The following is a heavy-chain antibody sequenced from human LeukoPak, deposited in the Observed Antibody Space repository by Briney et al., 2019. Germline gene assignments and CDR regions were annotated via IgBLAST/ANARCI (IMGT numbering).Heavy chain of an antibody. D-gene: IGHD5-12*01. CDR2: MNPNSGNT. V-gene: IGHV1-8*01. CDR3: ARKPHSGYDLDYGMDV. CDR1: GYTFTSYD. Sequence: ASVKVSCKASGYTFTSYDINWVRQATGQGLEWMGWMNPNSGNTGYAQKFQGRVTMTRNTSISTAYMELSSLRSEDTAVYYCARKPHSGYDLDYGMDVWGQGTTVTVSS. J-gene: IGHJ6*02.